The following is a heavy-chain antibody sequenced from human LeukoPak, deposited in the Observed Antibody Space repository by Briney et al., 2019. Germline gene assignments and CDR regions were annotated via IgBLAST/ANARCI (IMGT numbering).Heavy chain of an antibody. CDR2: ISAYNGNT. Sequence: ASVKVSCKASGYTFTSYSISWVRQAPGQGLEWMGWISAYNGNTNYAQKLQGRVTMTTDTSTSTAYMELRSLRSDDTAVYYCAWLDYYDSSGYPIFDYWGQGTLVTVSS. V-gene: IGHV1-18*01. J-gene: IGHJ4*02. CDR3: AWLDYYDSSGYPIFDY. D-gene: IGHD3-22*01. CDR1: GYTFTSYS.